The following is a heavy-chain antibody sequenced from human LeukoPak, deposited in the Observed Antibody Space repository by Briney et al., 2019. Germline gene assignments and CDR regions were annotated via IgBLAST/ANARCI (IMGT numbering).Heavy chain of an antibody. CDR2: FSGSGVGT. V-gene: IGHV3-23*01. CDR1: GFTFSSYA. J-gene: IGHJ5*02. D-gene: IGHD2-2*03. Sequence: GGSLRLSCAASGFTFSSYAMSWVRQAPGKGLEWVSGFSGSGVGTYYADSVKGRFTISRDNSKNTLYLQMNSLRGEDTAVYYCAKTISGYCSTSSCLNWFDPWGQGTLVTVSS. CDR3: AKTISGYCSTSSCLNWFDP.